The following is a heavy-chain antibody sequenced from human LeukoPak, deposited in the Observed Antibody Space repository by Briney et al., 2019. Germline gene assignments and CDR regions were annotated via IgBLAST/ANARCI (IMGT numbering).Heavy chain of an antibody. D-gene: IGHD3-10*01. J-gene: IGHJ4*02. Sequence: GASVKVSCKASGYTFTSYAMNWVRQAPGQGLEWMGWINTNTGNPTYAQGFTGRFVFSLDTSVSTAYLQISSLKAEDTAVYYCARGGVLWFGELRALFDYRGQGTLVTVSS. CDR1: GYTFTSYA. CDR2: INTNTGNP. CDR3: ARGGVLWFGELRALFDY. V-gene: IGHV7-4-1*02.